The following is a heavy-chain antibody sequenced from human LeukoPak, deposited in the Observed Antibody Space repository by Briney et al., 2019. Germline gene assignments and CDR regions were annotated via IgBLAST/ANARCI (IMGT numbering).Heavy chain of an antibody. CDR2: ISSSGSTI. V-gene: IGHV3-11*01. Sequence: GGSLRLSCAASGFTFSDYYMSWIRQAPGKGLEWVSYISSSGSTIYYADSVKGRFTISRDNAKNSLYLQMNSLRAEDTAVYYCAGDLGSYYDILTGYYIDFYGMDVWGQGTTVTVSS. CDR3: AGDLGSYYDILTGYYIDFYGMDV. CDR1: GFTFSDYY. D-gene: IGHD3-9*01. J-gene: IGHJ6*02.